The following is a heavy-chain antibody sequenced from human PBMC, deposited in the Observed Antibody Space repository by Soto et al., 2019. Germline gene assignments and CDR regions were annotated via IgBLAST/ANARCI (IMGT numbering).Heavy chain of an antibody. J-gene: IGHJ4*02. CDR1: GGTFSSYS. V-gene: IGHV1-69*13. CDR3: ARVSGYSYDLDY. CDR2: IIPIFGTA. D-gene: IGHD5-18*01. Sequence: SVKVSCKASGGTFSSYSISWVRQAPGQGLEWMGGIIPIFGTANYAQKFQGRVAITADESTSTAYMELSSLRSEDTAVYYCARVSGYSYDLDYWGQGTLVTVSS.